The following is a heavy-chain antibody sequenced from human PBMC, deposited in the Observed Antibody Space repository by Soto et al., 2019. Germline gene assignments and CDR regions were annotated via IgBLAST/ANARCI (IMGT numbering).Heavy chain of an antibody. CDR1: GFSLSTSGVG. J-gene: IGHJ4*02. Sequence: SGPTLVNPTQTLTLSCTFSGFSLSTSGVGVGWIRQPPGKALEWLALIYWDDDKRYSPSLKSRLTITKDTSKNQVVLTMTNMDPVDTATYYCARAKYCSSTSCSDYWGQGTLVTV. V-gene: IGHV2-5*02. CDR3: ARAKYCSSTSCSDY. CDR2: IYWDDDK. D-gene: IGHD2-2*01.